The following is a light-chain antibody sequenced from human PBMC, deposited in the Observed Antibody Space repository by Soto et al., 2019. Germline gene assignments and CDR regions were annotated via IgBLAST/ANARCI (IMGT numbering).Light chain of an antibody. Sequence: QSVLTQLPSASGSPGQSVTISCTGTRSDVGRYNYVSWYQLHPGKVPKLLIYEVTKRPSGIPDRFSGSKSGNTASLTVSGLQAEDEADYYCSSFVGSNIFVFGSGTKVTVL. CDR1: RSDVGRYNY. CDR3: SSFVGSNIFV. V-gene: IGLV2-8*01. CDR2: EVT. J-gene: IGLJ1*01.